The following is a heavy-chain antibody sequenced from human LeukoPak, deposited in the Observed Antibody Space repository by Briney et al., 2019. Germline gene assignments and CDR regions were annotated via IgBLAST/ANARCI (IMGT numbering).Heavy chain of an antibody. CDR2: IYNSGST. CDR1: GGSISSGDYY. CDR3: ARGRWGNTAIRY. D-gene: IGHD5-18*01. Sequence: SETLSLTCTVSGGSISSGDYYWSWIRQPPGKGLEWIGYIYNSGSTYYNPSLKSRIIISVDTSKNLFSLKVSSVTAADTAVYYCARGRWGNTAIRYWGQGTLVTVSS. J-gene: IGHJ4*02. V-gene: IGHV4-30-4*01.